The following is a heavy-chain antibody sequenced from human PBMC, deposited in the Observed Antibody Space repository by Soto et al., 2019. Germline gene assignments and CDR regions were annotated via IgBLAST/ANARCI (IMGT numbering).Heavy chain of an antibody. Sequence: SETLCLTCAVSGGSISSSNWWSWVRQPPGKGLEWIGEIYHSGSTNYNPSLKSRVTISVDKSKNQFSLKLSSVTAADTAVYYCARDLGIVVVVAATPPSYYGMDVWGQGTTVTVSS. D-gene: IGHD2-15*01. J-gene: IGHJ6*02. CDR3: ARDLGIVVVVAATPPSYYGMDV. CDR1: GGSISSSNW. V-gene: IGHV4-4*02. CDR2: IYHSGST.